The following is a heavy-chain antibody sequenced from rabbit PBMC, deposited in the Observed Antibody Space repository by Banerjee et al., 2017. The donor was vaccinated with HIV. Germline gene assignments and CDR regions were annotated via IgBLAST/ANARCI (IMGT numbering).Heavy chain of an antibody. CDR2: IYTGSSGDT. V-gene: IGHV1S45*01. CDR3: ARWYGNNGAFFNL. D-gene: IGHD5-1*01. CDR1: GFDLSSYYY. Sequence: QEQLEESGGGLVKPEGSLTLTCKASGFDLSSYYYMCWVRQAPGKGLEWIACIYTGSSGDTYYATWAKGRFTISKTSSTTVTLQMTSLTAADTATYFCARWYGNNGAFFNLWGPGTLVTVS. J-gene: IGHJ4*01.